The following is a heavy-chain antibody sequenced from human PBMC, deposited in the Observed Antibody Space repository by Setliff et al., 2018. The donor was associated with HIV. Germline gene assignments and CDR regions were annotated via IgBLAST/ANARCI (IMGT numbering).Heavy chain of an antibody. CDR3: AKPYRGSVVRDQGYMDV. V-gene: IGHV3-48*01. D-gene: IGHD3-10*01. CDR1: GFTFSSYS. Sequence: PGGSLRLSCAASGFTFSSYSMNWVRQAPGKGLEWVSYISSSSSTTYYADSVKGRFTISGDNSKNTLYLQMNSLRAEDTAVYYCAKPYRGSVVRDQGYMDVWGKGTTVTVSS. CDR2: ISSSSSTT. J-gene: IGHJ6*03.